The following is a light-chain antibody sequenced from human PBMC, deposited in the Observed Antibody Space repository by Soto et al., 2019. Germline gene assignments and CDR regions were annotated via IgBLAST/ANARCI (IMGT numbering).Light chain of an antibody. CDR3: QQRSNWPPIT. V-gene: IGKV3-11*01. Sequence: PGERAAIYCRASQSVSSYLAWYQQKPGQAPRLLIYDASNRATGIPARFSGSGSGTDFTLTISSLEPEDFAVYYCQQRSNWPPITFGQGTRLEIK. J-gene: IGKJ5*01. CDR1: QSVSSY. CDR2: DAS.